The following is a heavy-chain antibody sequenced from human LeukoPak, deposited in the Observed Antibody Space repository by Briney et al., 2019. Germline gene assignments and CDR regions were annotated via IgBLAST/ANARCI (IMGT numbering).Heavy chain of an antibody. CDR1: GASISSHY. CDR3: ARTGDGYNYYNYYYVDV. Sequence: SETLSLTCSVSGASISSHYWSWIRQPPGKGLEWIGYIYYSVRTNYNPSLKSRVTISVDMPNNQFSLKMSSVTAADTAVYYCARTGDGYNYYNYYYVDVWGKGTTDTVTS. D-gene: IGHD5-24*01. J-gene: IGHJ6*03. V-gene: IGHV4-59*11. CDR2: IYYSVRT.